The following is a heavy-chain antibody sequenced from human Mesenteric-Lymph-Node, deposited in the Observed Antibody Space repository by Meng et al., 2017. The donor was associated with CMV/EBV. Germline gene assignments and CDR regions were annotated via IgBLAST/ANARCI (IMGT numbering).Heavy chain of an antibody. CDR3: ARDFGSSGLSDY. CDR2: INPNSGDT. V-gene: IGHV1-2*02. D-gene: IGHD3-22*01. CDR1: GDTFTGYY. J-gene: IGHJ4*02. Sequence: ASVKVSCKASGDTFTGYYMHWVRQAPGQGLEWMGWINPNSGDTTYAEKFQGRVTMTRDTSISTAYMELSRLTSDDTAVYYCARDFGSSGLSDYWAQGTVVTVSS.